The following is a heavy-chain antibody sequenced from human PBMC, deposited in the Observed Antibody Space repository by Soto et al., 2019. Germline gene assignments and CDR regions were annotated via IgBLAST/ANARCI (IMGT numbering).Heavy chain of an antibody. CDR2: IYSGGST. Sequence: GGSLRLSCAASGFTVSSNYMSWVRQAPGKGLEWVSVIYSGGSTYYADSVKGRFTISRHNSKNTLYLQMNSLRAEDTAVYYCAREMSPSHRARGYYYYYMDVWGKGTTVTVSS. J-gene: IGHJ6*03. D-gene: IGHD7-27*01. V-gene: IGHV3-53*04. CDR1: GFTVSSNY. CDR3: AREMSPSHRARGYYYYYMDV.